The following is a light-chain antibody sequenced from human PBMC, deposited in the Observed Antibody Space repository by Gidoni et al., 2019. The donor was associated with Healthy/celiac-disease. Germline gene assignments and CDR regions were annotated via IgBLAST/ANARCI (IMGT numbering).Light chain of an antibody. Sequence: AIQLTQSPSSLSASVGDRVTITCRASQGISSALAWYQQKPGKAPKLLIYDASSLESGVPSRFSGSGSGTDFTLTISSLQPEDFATYYCQQFNSYHGYTFGQGTKLEIK. V-gene: IGKV1-13*02. J-gene: IGKJ2*01. CDR3: QQFNSYHGYT. CDR1: QGISSA. CDR2: DAS.